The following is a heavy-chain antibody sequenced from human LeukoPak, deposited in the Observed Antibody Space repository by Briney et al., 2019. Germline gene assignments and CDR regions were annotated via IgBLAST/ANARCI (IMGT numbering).Heavy chain of an antibody. CDR1: GGSISSGGYY. CDR3: ARDHGDYYYGMDV. D-gene: IGHD4-17*01. Sequence: SETLSLTCTVSGGSISSGGYYWSWIRQHPGKGLEWIGYIYYSGSTYYNPSLKSRVTISVDTSKNQFSLKLSSVTAADTAVYYCARDHGDYYYGMDVWGQGTTVTVSS. J-gene: IGHJ6*02. CDR2: IYYSGST. V-gene: IGHV4-31*03.